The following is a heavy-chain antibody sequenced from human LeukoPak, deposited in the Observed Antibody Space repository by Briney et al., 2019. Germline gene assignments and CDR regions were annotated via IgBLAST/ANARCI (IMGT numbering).Heavy chain of an antibody. V-gene: IGHV3-48*04. CDR2: ISSSGSTI. CDR3: ARYGDIVVVPAAYPYYYGMDV. CDR1: GFTFSSYA. J-gene: IGHJ6*02. D-gene: IGHD2-2*01. Sequence: GGSLRLSCAASGFTFSSYAMHWVRQAPGKGLEWVSYISSSGSTIYYADSVKGRFTISRDNAKNSLYLQMNSLRAEDTAVYYCARYGDIVVVPAAYPYYYGMDVWGQGTTVTVSS.